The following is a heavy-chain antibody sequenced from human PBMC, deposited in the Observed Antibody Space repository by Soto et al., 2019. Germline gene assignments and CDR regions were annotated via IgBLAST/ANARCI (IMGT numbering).Heavy chain of an antibody. CDR3: AHRGGATVGLYYFDY. CDR2: IYWHDDK. CDR1: GFSRSTTGVG. D-gene: IGHD3-16*01. Sequence: SGHTLVNPTHALTLTCTFSGFSRSTTGVGVSWIRQPPGKALEWVALIYWHDDKRYSPSLKSRLTITKDTSKYQVVFTMTNMDPVDTATYXCAHRGGATVGLYYFDYWGQGALVTVSS. J-gene: IGHJ4*02. V-gene: IGHV2-5*01.